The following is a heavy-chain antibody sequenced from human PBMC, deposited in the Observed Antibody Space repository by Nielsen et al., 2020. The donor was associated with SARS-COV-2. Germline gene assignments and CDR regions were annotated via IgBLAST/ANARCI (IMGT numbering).Heavy chain of an antibody. CDR3: ARSTYYYDSSGYQPGLFDY. V-gene: IGHV5-51*01. D-gene: IGHD3-22*01. J-gene: IGHJ4*02. CDR1: GYSFTSYW. Sequence: GESLKISCKGSGYSFTSYWIGWVRQMPGKGLEWMGIIYPGDSDTRYSPSFQGQVTISADKSISTAYLQWSSLKASDTAMYYCARSTYYYDSSGYQPGLFDYWGQGTLVTVSS. CDR2: IYPGDSDT.